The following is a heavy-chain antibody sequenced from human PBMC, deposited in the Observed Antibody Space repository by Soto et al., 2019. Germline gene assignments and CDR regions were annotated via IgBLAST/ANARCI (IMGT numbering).Heavy chain of an antibody. Sequence: QLQLQESCPGLVKPSETLSLTCTVSGGSISSSDYYWGWIRQPPGKGLEWIGAIYYSGTTYYGPSLKSRVAISGDTSKIQFCLKMRSVTAADTAVYFCARQAGAFGYYMDVWGKGPTVTVSS. J-gene: IGHJ6*03. CDR2: IYYSGTT. CDR3: ARQAGAFGYYMDV. V-gene: IGHV4-39*01. D-gene: IGHD3-3*02. CDR1: GGSISSSDYY.